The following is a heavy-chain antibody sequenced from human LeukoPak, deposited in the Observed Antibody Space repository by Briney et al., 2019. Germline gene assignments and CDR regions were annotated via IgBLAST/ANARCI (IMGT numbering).Heavy chain of an antibody. D-gene: IGHD4-23*01. V-gene: IGHV4-59*08. CDR3: ARFGGYGDY. CDR2: ISYSGST. J-gene: IGHJ4*02. Sequence: SETLSLTCSVSGGSISNYYWSWIRQPPGKGLEWIGYISYSGSTNYNPSLKSRVTISVDTSKNQFSLKLSSVTAADTAVYYCARFGGYGDYWGQGTLVTVSS. CDR1: GGSISNYY.